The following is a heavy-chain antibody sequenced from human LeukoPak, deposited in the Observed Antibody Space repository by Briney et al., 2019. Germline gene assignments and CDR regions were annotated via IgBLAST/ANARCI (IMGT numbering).Heavy chain of an antibody. CDR1: GGSISSYY. Sequence: SETLSLTCTVSGGSISSYYWSWIRQPPGKGLEWIGYIYYSGSTNYNPSLKSRVTISVDTSKKQFSLKLSSVTAADTAVYYCARDRGDGYGAFDIWGQGTMVTVSS. CDR2: IYYSGST. D-gene: IGHD5-12*01. CDR3: ARDRGDGYGAFDI. V-gene: IGHV4-59*12. J-gene: IGHJ3*02.